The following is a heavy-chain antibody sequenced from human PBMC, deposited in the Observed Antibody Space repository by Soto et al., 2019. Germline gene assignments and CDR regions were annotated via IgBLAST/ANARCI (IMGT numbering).Heavy chain of an antibody. D-gene: IGHD3-3*01. CDR3: AKYEGRALDY. CDR2: TSGSGGSF. V-gene: IGHV3-23*01. CDR1: GCTISLSD. J-gene: IGHJ4*02. Sequence: EGQRLESGGGWVQPGGALGLAGAASGCTISLSDMGWVRQAPGKGLEWVSTSGSGGSFHYADSVHGRFSISRDNSNSIMYLQMNSLRTEDTAFYYCAKYEGRALDYWGQGTLVSVSP.